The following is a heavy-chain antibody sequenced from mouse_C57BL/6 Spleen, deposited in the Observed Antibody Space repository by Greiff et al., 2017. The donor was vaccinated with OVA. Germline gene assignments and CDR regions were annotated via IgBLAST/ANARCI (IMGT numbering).Heavy chain of an antibody. V-gene: IGHV1-59*01. CDR2: IDPSDSYT. CDR1: GYTFTSYW. J-gene: IGHJ4*01. Sequence: QVQLQQPGAELVRPGTSVKLSCKASGYTFTSYWMHWVKQRPGQGLEWIGVIDPSDSYTNYNQKFKGKATLTVDTSSSTAYMQLSSLTSEDSAVYYCARSYYGSSYVWAMDYWGQGTSVTVSS. D-gene: IGHD1-1*01. CDR3: ARSYYGSSYVWAMDY.